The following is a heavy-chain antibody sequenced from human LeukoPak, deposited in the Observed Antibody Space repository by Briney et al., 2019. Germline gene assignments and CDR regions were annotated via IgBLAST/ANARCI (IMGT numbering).Heavy chain of an antibody. Sequence: PSETLSLTCTVSGGSISSYYWSWIRQPPGKGLEWIGYIYYSGSTNYNPSLKSRVTISVDTSKNQFSLKLSSVTAADTAVYYCARDRSGEGSSGYFGPTVWGQGTLVTVSS. CDR1: GGSISSYY. J-gene: IGHJ4*02. V-gene: IGHV4-59*01. CDR3: ARDRSGEGSSGYFGPTV. D-gene: IGHD3-22*01. CDR2: IYYSGST.